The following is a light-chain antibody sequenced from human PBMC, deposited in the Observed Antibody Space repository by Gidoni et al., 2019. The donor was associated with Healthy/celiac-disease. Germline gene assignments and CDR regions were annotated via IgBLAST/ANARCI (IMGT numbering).Light chain of an antibody. CDR1: QSISSW. CDR3: QQYSSYALT. CDR2: DAS. Sequence: DIQMTQSPSTLSASVGDRVNVTCRSSQSISSWLAWYQQKPGKAPKLLIYDASSLESGVPQRISGSGSGTEFTLTISSLQPDDFAIYYCQQYSSYALTFGGXTKVEIK. V-gene: IGKV1-5*01. J-gene: IGKJ4*01.